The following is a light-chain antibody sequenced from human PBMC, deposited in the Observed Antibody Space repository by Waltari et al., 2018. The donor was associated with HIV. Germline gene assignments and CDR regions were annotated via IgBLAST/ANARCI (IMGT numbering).Light chain of an antibody. CDR1: SSDVGGYNA. J-gene: IGLJ2*01. CDR3: SSYTSSDTVV. V-gene: IGLV2-14*01. CDR2: EGS. Sequence: QSALTQPASVSGSPGQSISISCTGTSSDVGGYNAVSWYQQHPAKAPKLVILEGSNRPSGVSNRFSGSKSGNGASLTISGLQAGDEAYYYSSSYTSSDTVVFGGGTKVTGL.